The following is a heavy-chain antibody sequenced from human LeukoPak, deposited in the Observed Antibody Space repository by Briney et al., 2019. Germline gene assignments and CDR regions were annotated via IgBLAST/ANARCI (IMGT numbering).Heavy chain of an antibody. J-gene: IGHJ4*02. CDR3: ARGRGWVGATAGPYFDY. CDR1: GGSISSGDYY. V-gene: IGHV4-30-4*08. Sequence: PSQTLSLTCTVSGGSISSGDYYWSWIRQPPGKGLEWIGYIYYSGSTYYNPSLKSRVTISVDTSKNQFSLKLSSVTAADTAVYYRARGRGWVGATAGPYFDYWGQGTLVTVSS. CDR2: IYYSGST. D-gene: IGHD1-26*01.